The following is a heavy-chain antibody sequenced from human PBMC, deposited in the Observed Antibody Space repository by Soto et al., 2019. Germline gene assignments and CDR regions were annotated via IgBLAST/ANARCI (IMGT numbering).Heavy chain of an antibody. J-gene: IGHJ3*01. CDR2: VHYSGGT. CDR3: ARGYYDSRGQSNTFDV. Sequence: SGTLALSCTVSGASISSSYWSWIRQSPGKGLEWIGYVHYSGGTKDNPSLNGRVSLSIDTSKNQFSLKLSSVAAADTAVYYCARGYYDSRGQSNTFDVWGQGTM. V-gene: IGHV4-59*01. CDR1: GASISSSY. D-gene: IGHD3-22*01.